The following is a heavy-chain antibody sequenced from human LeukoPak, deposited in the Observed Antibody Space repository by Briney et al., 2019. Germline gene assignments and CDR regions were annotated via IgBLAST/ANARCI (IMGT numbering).Heavy chain of an antibody. J-gene: IGHJ4*02. CDR2: ISGSGGNT. V-gene: IGHV3-23*01. CDR1: GFTFSSYG. Sequence: GGSLRLSCAAPGFTFSSYGMTWVRQAPGKGLEWVSTISGSGGNTYYADSVKGRFTISRDNSKNTLYLQMNSLRAEDTAVYYCAKDRFGVTTSRDYVDYWGQGTLVTVSS. D-gene: IGHD3-3*01. CDR3: AKDRFGVTTSRDYVDY.